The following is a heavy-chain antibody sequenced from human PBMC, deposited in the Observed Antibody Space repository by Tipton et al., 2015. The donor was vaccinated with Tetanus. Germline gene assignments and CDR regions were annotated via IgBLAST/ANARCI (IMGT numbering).Heavy chain of an antibody. V-gene: IGHV4-39*01. CDR3: ARHNSGYFSFFDS. J-gene: IGHJ4*02. CDR1: SVSIADNTNY. CDR2: IYSSGDT. D-gene: IGHD3-22*01. Sequence: LRLSCTVSSVSIADNTNYWGWIRQPPGKGLEWIGSIYSSGDTYSNPSLKSRVTMSVDTSRNQFSLRLSSVTAADPAEYYCARHNSGYFSFFDSWGQGILVTVSS.